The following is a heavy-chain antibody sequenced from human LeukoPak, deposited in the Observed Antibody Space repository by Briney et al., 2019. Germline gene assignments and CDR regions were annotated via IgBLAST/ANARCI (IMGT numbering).Heavy chain of an antibody. V-gene: IGHV3-23*01. Sequence: GGSRRLSCAASGFTFSSYAMSWVRQAPEKGMEWVSAISGSGGSTYYADSVKGRFTISRDNSKNTLYLQMNSLRAEDTAVYYCAKGRSTVTSDYWGQGTLVTVSS. CDR3: AKGRSTVTSDY. CDR1: GFTFSSYA. D-gene: IGHD4-4*01. J-gene: IGHJ4*02. CDR2: ISGSGGST.